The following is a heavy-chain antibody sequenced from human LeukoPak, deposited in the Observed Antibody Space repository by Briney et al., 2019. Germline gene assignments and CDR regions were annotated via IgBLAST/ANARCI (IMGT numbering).Heavy chain of an antibody. V-gene: IGHV3-64*01. CDR2: ISSNGGST. CDR1: GFSFITYA. J-gene: IGHJ4*02. Sequence: PGRSLRLSCAASGFSFITYAMHWVRQAPGKGLEYVSAISSNGGSTYYANSVKGRFTISRDNSKNTLYLQMGSLRAEDMAVYYCARVSVGPDFDYWGQGTLVTVSS. D-gene: IGHD3/OR15-3a*01. CDR3: ARVSVGPDFDY.